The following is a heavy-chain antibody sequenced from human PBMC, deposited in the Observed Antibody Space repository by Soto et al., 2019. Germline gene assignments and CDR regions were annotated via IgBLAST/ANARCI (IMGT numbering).Heavy chain of an antibody. CDR3: ARDPKFGELLSGHY. Sequence: LRLSCAASGFTFSDYYMSWIRQAPGKGLEWVSYISSSGSTIYYADSVKGRFTISRDNAKNSLYLQMNSLRAEDTAVYYCARDPKFGELLSGHYWGQGTLVTVSS. J-gene: IGHJ4*02. CDR2: ISSSGSTI. D-gene: IGHD3-10*01. V-gene: IGHV3-11*01. CDR1: GFTFSDYY.